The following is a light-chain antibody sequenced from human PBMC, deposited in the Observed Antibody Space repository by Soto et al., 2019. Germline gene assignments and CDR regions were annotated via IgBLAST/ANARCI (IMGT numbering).Light chain of an antibody. CDR3: AAWDDSLNGPV. Sequence: QAVVTQPPSASGTPGQRVTISCSGSSSNIGSNTVNWFQQLPGTAPQLLIYSNNQRPSGVPDRFSDSKSGTSASLAISGLQSDDEADYYCAAWDDSLNGPVFGGGTKVTVL. J-gene: IGLJ3*02. CDR2: SNN. CDR1: SSNIGSNT. V-gene: IGLV1-44*01.